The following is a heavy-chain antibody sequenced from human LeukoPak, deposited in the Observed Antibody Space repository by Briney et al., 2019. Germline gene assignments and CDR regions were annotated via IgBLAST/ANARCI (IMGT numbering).Heavy chain of an antibody. CDR2: ISSSSSYI. CDR1: GGTFSSYA. V-gene: IGHV3-23*01. J-gene: IGHJ6*03. CDR3: AKDLIAAPPEGMDV. D-gene: IGHD6-6*01. Sequence: SCKASGGTFSSYAISWVRQAPGKGLEWVSSISSSSSYIYYADSVKGRFTISRDNSKNTLYLQMNSLRAEDTAVYYCAKDLIAAPPEGMDVWGKGTTVTVSS.